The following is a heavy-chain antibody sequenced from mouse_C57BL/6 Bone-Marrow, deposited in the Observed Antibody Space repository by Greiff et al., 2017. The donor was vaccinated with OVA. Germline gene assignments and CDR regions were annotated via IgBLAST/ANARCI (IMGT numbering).Heavy chain of an antibody. J-gene: IGHJ4*01. Sequence: VQLQQSGPELVKPGASVKISCKASGYAFSSSWMNWVKQRPGKGLEWIGRIYPGDGDTNYNGKFKGKATLTADKSSSTAYMQLSSLTSEDSAVDFCAGGAGYYAMDYWGQGTSVTVSA. CDR2: IYPGDGDT. CDR1: GYAFSSSW. CDR3: AGGAGYYAMDY. V-gene: IGHV1-82*01.